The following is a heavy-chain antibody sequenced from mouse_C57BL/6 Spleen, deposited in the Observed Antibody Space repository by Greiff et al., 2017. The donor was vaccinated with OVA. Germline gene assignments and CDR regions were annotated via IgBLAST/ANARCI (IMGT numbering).Heavy chain of an antibody. CDR1: GYSITSGYY. CDR2: ISYDGSN. Sequence: EVKLQESGPGLVKPSQSLSLTCSVTGYSITSGYYWNWIRQFPGNKLEWMGYISYDGSNNYNPSLKNRISITRDTSKNQFFLKLNSVTTEDTATYYCARVDSSGYWFAYWGQGTLVTVSA. V-gene: IGHV3-6*01. D-gene: IGHD3-2*02. J-gene: IGHJ3*01. CDR3: ARVDSSGYWFAY.